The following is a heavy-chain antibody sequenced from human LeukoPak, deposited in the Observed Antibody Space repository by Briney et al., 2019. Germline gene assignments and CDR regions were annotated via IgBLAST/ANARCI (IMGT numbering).Heavy chain of an antibody. J-gene: IGHJ3*02. V-gene: IGHV4-59*01. D-gene: IGHD2-2*01. Sequence: SETLSLTCTVSGGSISNYYWSWIRQPPGKGLEWIGYIYYSGSSNYNPSLKSRVTISVDTSKNQFSLKLSSVISADTGVYHCARDSRADIWGQGTMVTVSS. CDR1: GGSISNYY. CDR3: ARDSRADI. CDR2: IYYSGSS.